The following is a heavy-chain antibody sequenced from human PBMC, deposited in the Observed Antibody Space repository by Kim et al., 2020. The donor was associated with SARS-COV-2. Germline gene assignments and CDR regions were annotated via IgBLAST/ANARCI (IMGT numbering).Heavy chain of an antibody. Sequence: ASVKVSCKASGYTFTSYAMHWVRQAPGQRLEWMGWINAGNGNTKYSQKFQGRVTITRDTSASTAYMELSSLRSEDTAVYYCARDGFEAAAGFSSQHISSPSFDIWGQGTMVTVSS. CDR2: INAGNGNT. V-gene: IGHV1-3*01. J-gene: IGHJ3*02. CDR3: ARDGFEAAAGFSSQHISSPSFDI. D-gene: IGHD6-13*01. CDR1: GYTFTSYA.